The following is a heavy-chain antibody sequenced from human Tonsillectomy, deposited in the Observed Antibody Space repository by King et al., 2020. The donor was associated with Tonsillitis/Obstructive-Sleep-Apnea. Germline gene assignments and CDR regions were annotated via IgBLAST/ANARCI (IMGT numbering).Heavy chain of an antibody. CDR1: GYSFTSYW. J-gene: IGHJ6*02. Sequence: VQLVESGAEVKKPGESLRISCKGSGYSFTSYWISWVRQMPGKGLEWMGRIDLSDSYTNYSPSFEGHVTISADKYISTAYLQWSSLKASDTAMYYCARPSFNYDLWRYGMDVWGQGTTGTVSS. V-gene: IGHV5-10-1*03. CDR3: ARPSFNYDLWRYGMDV. D-gene: IGHD3-3*01. CDR2: IDLSDSYT.